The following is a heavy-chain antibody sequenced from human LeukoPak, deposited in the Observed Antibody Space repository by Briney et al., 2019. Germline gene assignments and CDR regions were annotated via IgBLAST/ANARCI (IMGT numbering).Heavy chain of an antibody. CDR2: ISSNGAST. CDR3: ARIMIRGAPSDN. V-gene: IGHV3-64*01. Sequence: GGSLRLSCAASGFTFNTYALHWVRQAPGKGLEFVSAISSNGASTYYANSVKGRFTISRDNSKNTLYLQMGSPRAEDMAMYYCARIMIRGAPSDNWGQGTLVTVSS. D-gene: IGHD3-10*01. J-gene: IGHJ4*02. CDR1: GFTFNTYA.